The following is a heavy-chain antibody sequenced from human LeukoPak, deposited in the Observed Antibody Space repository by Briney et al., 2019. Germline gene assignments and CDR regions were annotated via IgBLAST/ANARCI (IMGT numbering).Heavy chain of an antibody. CDR1: GYTFTNYY. CDR2: INPTGGST. J-gene: IGHJ4*02. CDR3: ARGAYYHED. D-gene: IGHD3-22*01. V-gene: IGHV1-46*01. Sequence: ASVKVSCKASGYTFTNYYIHWVRQAPGQGLEWMGIINPTGGSTTYAQKFQGRVTMTRDTSTSTVYMDLSSLRFEDTAVYYCARGAYYHEDWGQGSQVTVSS.